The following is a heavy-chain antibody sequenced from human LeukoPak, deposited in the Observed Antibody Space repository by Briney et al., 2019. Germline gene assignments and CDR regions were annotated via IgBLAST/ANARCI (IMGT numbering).Heavy chain of an antibody. Sequence: GGSLRLSCAASGFTVSSNYMSWVRQAPGKGLEWVSVIYSGGSTYYADSVKGRFTISRDNSKNTLYLQMNSLRAEDTAVYYCARKRTDTVTTYFDYWGQGTLVTVSS. D-gene: IGHD4-17*01. CDR2: IYSGGST. CDR3: ARKRTDTVTTYFDY. V-gene: IGHV3-66*01. J-gene: IGHJ4*02. CDR1: GFTVSSNY.